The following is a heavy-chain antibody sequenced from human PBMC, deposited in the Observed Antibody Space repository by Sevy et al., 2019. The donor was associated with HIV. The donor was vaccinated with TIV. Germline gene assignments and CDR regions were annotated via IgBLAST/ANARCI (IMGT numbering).Heavy chain of an antibody. V-gene: IGHV5-51*01. J-gene: IGHJ6*02. CDR1: GYSFTSYW. CDR3: ARGPKSECWSGYWGYYYYGMDV. D-gene: IGHD3-3*01. CDR2: IYPGDSDT. Sequence: GESLKISCKGSGYSFTSYWIGWVRQMPGKGLEWMGIIYPGDSDTRYSPSFQGQVTISADKSISTAYLQWGSLKASDTAMYYCARGPKSECWSGYWGYYYYGMDVWGQGTTVTVSS.